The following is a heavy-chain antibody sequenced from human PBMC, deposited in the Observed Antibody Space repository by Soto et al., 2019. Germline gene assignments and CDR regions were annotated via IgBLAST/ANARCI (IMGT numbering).Heavy chain of an antibody. CDR2: ISAYNGNT. D-gene: IGHD3-3*01. CDR1: GYTFTSYG. V-gene: IGHV1-18*01. Sequence: QVQLVQSGAEVKKPGASVKVSCKASGYTFTSYGISWVRQAPGQGLEWMGWISAYNGNTNYAQKIQGRVTMTTDTSTSTAYMELRSLRSDDTAVYYCSRDNSGYDFWRHHCFYYYGMDVWGQGTTVTVSS. J-gene: IGHJ6*02. CDR3: SRDNSGYDFWRHHCFYYYGMDV.